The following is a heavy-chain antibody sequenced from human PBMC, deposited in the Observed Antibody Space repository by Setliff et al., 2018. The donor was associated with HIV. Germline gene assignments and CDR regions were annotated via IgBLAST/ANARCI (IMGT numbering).Heavy chain of an antibody. D-gene: IGHD3-10*01. CDR2: ISPYNGEV. CDR1: GYTFTRYD. Sequence: ASVKVSCKASGYTFTRYDINWVRQAPGQGLEWVGQISPYNGEVRYAQRFQGRITMTTHTSTTTAYMELRSLGSDDTAIYFCATMQFGDFDYWGQGTLVTVSS. J-gene: IGHJ4*02. V-gene: IGHV1-18*01. CDR3: ATMQFGDFDY.